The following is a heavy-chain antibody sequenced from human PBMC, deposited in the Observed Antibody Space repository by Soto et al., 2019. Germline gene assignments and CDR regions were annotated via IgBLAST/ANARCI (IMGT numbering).Heavy chain of an antibody. J-gene: IGHJ4*02. CDR1: GFTFSSYG. CDR2: IWYDGSNK. D-gene: IGHD2-21*01. Sequence: QVQLVESGGGVVQPGRSLRLSCAASGFTFSSYGMHWVRQAPGKGLEWVAVIWYDGSNKYYADSVKGRFTISRDNSKNTLYLQLNSRRAEDTTVYYCARERQLLQSVFDYWGQGTLVTVSS. V-gene: IGHV3-33*01. CDR3: ARERQLLQSVFDY.